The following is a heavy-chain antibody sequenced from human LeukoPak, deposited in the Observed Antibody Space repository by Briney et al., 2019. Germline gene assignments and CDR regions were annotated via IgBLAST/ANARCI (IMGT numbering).Heavy chain of an antibody. Sequence: PSETLSLTCTVSGGSISSYYWSWIRQPPGKGLEWIGYIYYSGSTNYNPSLKSRVTISVDTSKNQFSLKLSSVTAADTAVYYCARLSQQLAQYYYYGMDVWGQGTTVTVSS. CDR2: IYYSGST. CDR1: GGSISSYY. J-gene: IGHJ6*02. D-gene: IGHD6-13*01. CDR3: ARLSQQLAQYYYYGMDV. V-gene: IGHV4-59*01.